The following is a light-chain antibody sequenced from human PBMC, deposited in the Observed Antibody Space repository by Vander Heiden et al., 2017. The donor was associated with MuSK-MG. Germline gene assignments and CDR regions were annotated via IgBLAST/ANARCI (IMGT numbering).Light chain of an antibody. Sequence: DIQMTQSPSTLSASVGDRVSITCRASQAIGSWVAWYQHPPGKAPKLLIYEASTLQSGVPSRFSGSGSGTEFTLTISSLQPDDFATFYCQQYVSHSYTFGQGTKLEI. CDR1: QAIGSW. CDR2: EAS. J-gene: IGKJ2*01. V-gene: IGKV1-5*03. CDR3: QQYVSHSYT.